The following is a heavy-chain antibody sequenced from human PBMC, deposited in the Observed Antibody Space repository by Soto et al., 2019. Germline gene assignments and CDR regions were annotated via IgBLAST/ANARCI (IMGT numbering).Heavy chain of an antibody. J-gene: IGHJ4*02. Sequence: PSETLSLTCTVSGGSISSSSSYWGWIRQPPGKGLEWIGYIYYSGSTSYNPSLKSRVTISVDTSKNQFSLKLSSVTAADTAVYYCASASVAGRFDYWGQGTLVTVSS. CDR3: ASASVAGRFDY. D-gene: IGHD6-19*01. CDR2: IYYSGST. V-gene: IGHV4-61*05. CDR1: GGSISSSSSY.